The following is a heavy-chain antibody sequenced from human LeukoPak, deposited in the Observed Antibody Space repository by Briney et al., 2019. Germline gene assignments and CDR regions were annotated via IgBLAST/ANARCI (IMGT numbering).Heavy chain of an antibody. CDR1: GFTFTTYA. Sequence: PGGSLRLSCAASGFTFTTYAMSWVRQAPGKGLEWVSAISGSGGSTYYAGSVKGRFTISRDNSKNTLYVQMNSLRAEDTALYYCTNDRSTQASGYYLHDYWGQGTLVTVSS. J-gene: IGHJ4*02. CDR3: TNDRSTQASGYYLHDY. CDR2: ISGSGGST. V-gene: IGHV3-23*01. D-gene: IGHD3-22*01.